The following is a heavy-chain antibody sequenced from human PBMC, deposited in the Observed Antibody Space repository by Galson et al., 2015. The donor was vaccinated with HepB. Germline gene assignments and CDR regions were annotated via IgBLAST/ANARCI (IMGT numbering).Heavy chain of an antibody. CDR1: GFTFSGYG. D-gene: IGHD3-3*01. J-gene: IGHJ5*02. CDR3: ARGQTAYNFWSGYFWFDP. Sequence: SLRLSCAASGFTFSGYGLHWVRQAPGKGLEWVSFISYDGNKKSYVDSVKGRFTIFRDNSKNTVYLQMNSLRSEDTAVYYCARGQTAYNFWSGYFWFDPWGQGTLVTVSS. V-gene: IGHV3-30-3*01. CDR2: ISYDGNKK.